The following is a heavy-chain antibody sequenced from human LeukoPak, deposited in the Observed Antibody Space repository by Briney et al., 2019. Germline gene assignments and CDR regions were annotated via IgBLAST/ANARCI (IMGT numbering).Heavy chain of an antibody. J-gene: IGHJ3*02. V-gene: IGHV3-21*01. D-gene: IGHD3-16*01. CDR3: ERGSGHSYETFDI. CDR2: ISSSSSYI. Sequence: GGSLRLSCAASGFTFSSYSMKWVRQAPGKGLVGVSAISSSSSYIYYADSVQGRFTISRDNAKNSLYLQMNSLRAEDTSLYYCERGSGHSYETFDIWGQGTMVTVSS. CDR1: GFTFSSYS.